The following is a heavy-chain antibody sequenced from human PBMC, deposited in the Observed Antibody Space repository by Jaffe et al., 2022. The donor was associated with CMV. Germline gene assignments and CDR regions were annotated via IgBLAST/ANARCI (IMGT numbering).Heavy chain of an antibody. CDR2: IDWDDDK. CDR1: GFSLSTSGMC. Sequence: QVTLRESGPALVKPTQTLTLTCTFSGFSLSTSGMCVSWIRQPPGKALEWLARIDWDDDKYYSTSLKTRLTISKDTSKNQVVLTMTNMDPVDTATYYCARLDTGYSSSWYGLSFDYWGQGTLVTVSS. CDR3: ARLDTGYSSSWYGLSFDY. J-gene: IGHJ4*02. D-gene: IGHD6-13*01. V-gene: IGHV2-70*15.